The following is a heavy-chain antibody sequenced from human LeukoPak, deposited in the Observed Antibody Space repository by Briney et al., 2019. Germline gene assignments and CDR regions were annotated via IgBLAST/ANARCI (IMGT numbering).Heavy chain of an antibody. V-gene: IGHV3-74*01. Sequence: GGSLRLSCEASEFTFSSYWMHWVRQAPGKGLVWVSRINSDGRTTIYADSVKGRFTISRDNAKNSLYLQMNSLRAEDTAVYYCAREGYYDSSGYSIRFSYWGQGTLVTVSS. CDR1: EFTFSSYW. J-gene: IGHJ4*02. D-gene: IGHD3-22*01. CDR3: AREGYYDSSGYSIRFSY. CDR2: INSDGRTT.